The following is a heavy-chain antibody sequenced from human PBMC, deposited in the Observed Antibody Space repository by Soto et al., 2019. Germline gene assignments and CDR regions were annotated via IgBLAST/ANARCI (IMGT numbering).Heavy chain of an antibody. D-gene: IGHD2-15*01. V-gene: IGHV3-23*01. CDR2: VSASGGST. CDR1: GFSFNTYA. J-gene: IGHJ6*02. CDR3: AKTMGDCSGGSCYGAYSMDV. Sequence: EVQLLESGGGLVQPGGSLRLSCAASGFSFNTYAMSWVRQARGKGLEWVSTVSASGGSTYSADSVKGRFTISRDNSKNTVHLQMNSLRAEDTAVYYCAKTMGDCSGGSCYGAYSMDVWGQGITVTVSS.